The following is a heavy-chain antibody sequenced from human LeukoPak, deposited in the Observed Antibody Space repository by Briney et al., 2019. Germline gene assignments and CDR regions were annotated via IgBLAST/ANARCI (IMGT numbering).Heavy chain of an antibody. Sequence: GGSLRLSCAVSGITLSNYGMSWVRQAPGKGLEWVAGISGSGGATNYADSVKGRFTISIDNAKNTLYLQMNSLGAEDTAVYFCAKRGVVIRVILVGFHKEAYYFDSWGQGALVTVSS. CDR1: GITLSNYG. D-gene: IGHD3-10*01. J-gene: IGHJ4*02. CDR2: ISGSGGAT. V-gene: IGHV3-23*01. CDR3: AKRGVVIRVILVGFHKEAYYFDS.